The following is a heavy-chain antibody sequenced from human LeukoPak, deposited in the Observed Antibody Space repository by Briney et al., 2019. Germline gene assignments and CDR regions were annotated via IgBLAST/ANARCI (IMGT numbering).Heavy chain of an antibody. CDR3: ARVGSGSYYNWFDP. D-gene: IGHD1-26*01. CDR2: IYYSGST. CDR1: GGSISCYY. J-gene: IGHJ5*02. V-gene: IGHV4-59*01. Sequence: PSETLSLTCTVSGGSISCYYWSWIRQPPGKGLEWIGYIYYSGSTNYNPSLKSRVTISVDTSKNQFSLKLSSVTAADTAVYYCARVGSGSYYNWFDPWGQGTLVAVSS.